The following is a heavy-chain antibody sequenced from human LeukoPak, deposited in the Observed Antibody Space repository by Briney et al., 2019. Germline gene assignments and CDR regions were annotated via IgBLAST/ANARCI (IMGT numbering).Heavy chain of an antibody. D-gene: IGHD1-26*01. V-gene: IGHV3-13*01. CDR2: IGTAGDT. CDR1: GFTFSNHA. CDR3: VRQQTPHGNFDY. Sequence: GGPLRLSCATSGFTFSNHAMHWVRQATGKGLEWVSAIGTAGDTFYPGSVKGRFTISRENAKNSLSLQMNSLRAEDTAVYYCVRQQTPHGNFDYWGQGTLVTVSS. J-gene: IGHJ4*02.